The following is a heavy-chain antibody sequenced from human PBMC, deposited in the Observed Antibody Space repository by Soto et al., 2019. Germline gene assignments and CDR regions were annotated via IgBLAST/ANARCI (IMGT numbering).Heavy chain of an antibody. V-gene: IGHV1-69*12. CDR3: ARGDATKIVVTTYYGMDV. J-gene: IGHJ6*02. Sequence: QVQPVQSGAEVKKPGSSVKVSCKASGGSLSNYGISWVRQAPGQGLEWMGGIIPVFGTANYAQKFQGRVTITADESTSIVYMDVTSLTSEDTAVYYCARGDATKIVVTTYYGMDVWGQGTTVTVSS. D-gene: IGHD4-17*01. CDR2: IIPVFGTA. CDR1: GGSLSNYG.